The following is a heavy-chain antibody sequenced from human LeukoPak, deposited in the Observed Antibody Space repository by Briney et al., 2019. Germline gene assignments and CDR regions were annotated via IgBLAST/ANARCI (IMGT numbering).Heavy chain of an antibody. J-gene: IGHJ4*02. V-gene: IGHV3-7*01. CDR1: GFTFSTYW. D-gene: IGHD2-15*01. Sequence: PGGSLRLSCASSGFTFSTYWMSWVRQAPGKGLEWVANIRQDGNEKYYVDSVKGRFTISRDNARDSLYLQMNSLRAEDTAVYYCATVQVRGQPRCSGGCYFVYWGQGTLVTVSS. CDR2: IRQDGNEK. CDR3: ATVQVRGQPRCSGGCYFVY.